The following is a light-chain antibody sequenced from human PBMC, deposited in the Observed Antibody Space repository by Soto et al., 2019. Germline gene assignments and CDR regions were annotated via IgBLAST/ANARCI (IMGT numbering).Light chain of an antibody. J-gene: IGKJ1*01. CDR1: QSVSSN. CDR2: GAS. CDR3: QQYAGSPRT. Sequence: EIVMPQSPATLSVSPGERATLSCRASQSVSSNLAWYQQKPGQAPRLLIYGASTRATGIPARFSGSGSGTEFTLTISSLQSEDFAVYYCQQYAGSPRTVGQGTKVDIK. V-gene: IGKV3D-15*01.